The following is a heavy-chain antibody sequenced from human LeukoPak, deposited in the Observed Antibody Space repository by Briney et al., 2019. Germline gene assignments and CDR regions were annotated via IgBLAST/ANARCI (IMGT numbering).Heavy chain of an antibody. CDR3: VKDSSTTSWYFAFDV. Sequence: GGSLRLSCAASGLIFSSYAKTWVRQAPGKGLEWVSSFGLYGGTAHYADSVKGRFTISRDNSKNALYLQMTSLRADDTAVYYCVKDSSTTSWYFAFDVWGQGTMVAVSS. V-gene: IGHV3-23*01. CDR2: FGLYGGTA. J-gene: IGHJ3*01. D-gene: IGHD2-2*01. CDR1: GLIFSSYA.